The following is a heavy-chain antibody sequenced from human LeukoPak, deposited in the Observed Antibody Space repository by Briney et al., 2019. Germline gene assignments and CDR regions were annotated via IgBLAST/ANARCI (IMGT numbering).Heavy chain of an antibody. CDR1: GYTFTSYG. CDR2: ISAYNGNT. Sequence: ASVKVSCKASGYTFTSYGISWVRQAPGQGLVWMGWISAYNGNTNYAQKLQGRVTMTTDTSTSTAYIELRSLRSDDTAVYYCAIIQEAAALYYFDYWGQGTLVTVSS. D-gene: IGHD6-13*01. V-gene: IGHV1-18*01. J-gene: IGHJ4*02. CDR3: AIIQEAAALYYFDY.